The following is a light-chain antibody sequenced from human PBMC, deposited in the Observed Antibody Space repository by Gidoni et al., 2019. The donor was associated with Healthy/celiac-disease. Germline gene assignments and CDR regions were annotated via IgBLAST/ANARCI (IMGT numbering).Light chain of an antibody. CDR2: QDS. CDR3: QVWDSSTVV. J-gene: IGLJ2*01. Sequence: SYELTQPPSVSVSPGQTASITCSGDKLGDKYACWYQQKPGHSPVLVIYQDSNRPSGIPERFSGSNSGNTATLTISGTQAMDEADYYCQVWDSSTVVFGGGTKLTVL. V-gene: IGLV3-1*01. CDR1: KLGDKY.